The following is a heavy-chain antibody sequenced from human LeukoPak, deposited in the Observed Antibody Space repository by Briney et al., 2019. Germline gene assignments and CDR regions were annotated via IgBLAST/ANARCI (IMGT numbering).Heavy chain of an antibody. CDR3: ARVYSGTYYSSAFDI. Sequence: GRSLRLSCAASGLTFSSYAMHWVRQAPGKGLDWVAVISYDGSNKYYADSVKGRFTISRDNSENTLYLQMNSLRAEDTAVYYCARVYSGTYYSSAFDIWGQGTMVTVSS. CDR2: ISYDGSNK. CDR1: GLTFSSYA. D-gene: IGHD1-26*01. V-gene: IGHV3-30-3*01. J-gene: IGHJ3*02.